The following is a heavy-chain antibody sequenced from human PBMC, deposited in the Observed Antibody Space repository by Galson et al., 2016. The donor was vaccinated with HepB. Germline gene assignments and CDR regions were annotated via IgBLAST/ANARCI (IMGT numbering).Heavy chain of an antibody. V-gene: IGHV4-59*11. CDR3: ARSVSGDYSFGPDY. CDR2: IYSSGCT. D-gene: IGHD4-17*01. CDR1: GRSLASHC. J-gene: IGHJ4*02. Sequence: SETLSLTCTVSGRSLASHCWTWIRQPPGKGLEWNGCIYSSGCTNYSPSLKSRVTISPDTSRRDFSLRLRSVTAADTGVYYCARSVSGDYSFGPDYWGQGALVTVSS.